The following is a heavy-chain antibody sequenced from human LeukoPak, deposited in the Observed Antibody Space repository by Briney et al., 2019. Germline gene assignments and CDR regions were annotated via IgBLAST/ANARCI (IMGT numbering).Heavy chain of an antibody. CDR2: ISYDGSNK. CDR3: ARGQWLAPDY. Sequence: GGSLGLSCAASGFTFSSYAMHWVRQAPGKGLEWVAVISYDGSNKYYADSVKGRFTISRDNSKNTLYLQMNSLRAEDTAVYYCARGQWLAPDYWGQGTLVTVSS. D-gene: IGHD6-19*01. V-gene: IGHV3-30-3*01. J-gene: IGHJ4*02. CDR1: GFTFSSYA.